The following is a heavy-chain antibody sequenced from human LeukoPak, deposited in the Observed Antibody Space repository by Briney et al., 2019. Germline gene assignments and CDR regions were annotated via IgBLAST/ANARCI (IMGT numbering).Heavy chain of an antibody. Sequence: GGSLRLSCAASGFTFSSYAMSWVRQAPGKGLEWVSAISGSGGSTYYADSVKGRFTISRDNSKNTLYLQMNSLRAEDTAVYYCAREVTLLTYSSSWDRWGYFDYWGQGTLVTVSS. CDR3: AREVTLLTYSSSWDRWGYFDY. CDR1: GFTFSSYA. CDR2: ISGSGGST. D-gene: IGHD6-13*01. V-gene: IGHV3-23*01. J-gene: IGHJ4*02.